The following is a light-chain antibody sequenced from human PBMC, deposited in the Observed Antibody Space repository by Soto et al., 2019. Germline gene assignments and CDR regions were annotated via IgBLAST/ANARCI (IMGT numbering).Light chain of an antibody. CDR1: QSVSRSY. CDR3: QQFSSYPLT. CDR2: DAS. J-gene: IGKJ4*01. V-gene: IGKV3-20*01. Sequence: EIVLTQSPATLSLSPGERATLSFRASQSVSRSYLAWYQQKPGQAPRLLIYDASSRATGIPDRFSGGGSGTDFTLTIGRLEPEDFAVYYCQQFSSYPLTFGGGTKVDI.